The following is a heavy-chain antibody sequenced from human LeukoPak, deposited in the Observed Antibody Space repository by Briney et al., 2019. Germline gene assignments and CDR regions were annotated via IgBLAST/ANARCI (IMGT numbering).Heavy chain of an antibody. V-gene: IGHV1-69*13. CDR2: IIPIFGTA. Sequence: GASVKVSCKASGYTFTSYYMHWVRQAPGQGLEWMGGIIPIFGTANYAQKFQGRVTITADESTSTAYMELSSLRSEDTAVYYCARGYDSSGYYFRFDPWGQGTLVTVSS. J-gene: IGHJ5*02. D-gene: IGHD3-22*01. CDR1: GYTFTSYY. CDR3: ARGYDSSGYYFRFDP.